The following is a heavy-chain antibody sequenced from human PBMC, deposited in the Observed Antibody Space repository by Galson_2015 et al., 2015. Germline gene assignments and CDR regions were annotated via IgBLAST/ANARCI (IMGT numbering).Heavy chain of an antibody. V-gene: IGHV3-30-3*01. Sequence: SLRLSCAASGFTFSSYAMHWVRQAPGKGLEWVAVISYDGSNKYYADSVKGRFTISRDNSKNTLYLQMNSLRAEGTAVYYCARDQYYYDSSGYYYHLGYFQHWGQGTLVTVSS. J-gene: IGHJ1*01. CDR1: GFTFSSYA. D-gene: IGHD3-22*01. CDR3: ARDQYYYDSSGYYYHLGYFQH. CDR2: ISYDGSNK.